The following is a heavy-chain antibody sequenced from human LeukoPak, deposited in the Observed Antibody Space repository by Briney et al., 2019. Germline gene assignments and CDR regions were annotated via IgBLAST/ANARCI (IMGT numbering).Heavy chain of an antibody. Sequence: SETLSLTCTVSGGSISSYYWSWIRQPPGKGLEWIGYIYYSGSTNYNPSLKSRVTISVDTSKNQFSLKLSSVTAADTAVYYCARGRGYCSSTSCANFDYWGQGTLVTVSS. CDR3: ARGRGYCSSTSCANFDY. D-gene: IGHD2-2*01. CDR1: GGSISSYY. CDR2: IYYSGST. V-gene: IGHV4-59*08. J-gene: IGHJ4*02.